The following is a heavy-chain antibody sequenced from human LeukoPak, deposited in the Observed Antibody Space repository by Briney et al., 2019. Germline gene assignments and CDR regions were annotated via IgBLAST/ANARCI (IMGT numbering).Heavy chain of an antibody. CDR1: GFTLLNYW. CDR3: ARNSGGRWDNWFDP. V-gene: IGHV3-7*05. CDR2: IKQDGSAK. D-gene: IGHD2-15*01. J-gene: IGHJ5*02. Sequence: GGSLSHSFAASGFTLLNYWMSWVRQAPGKGLEWVANIKQDGSAKYYVDSVKGRFTISRDNAKDSLYLQMNSLRAEDTAVYYCARNSGGRWDNWFDPWGQGSLVTVSS.